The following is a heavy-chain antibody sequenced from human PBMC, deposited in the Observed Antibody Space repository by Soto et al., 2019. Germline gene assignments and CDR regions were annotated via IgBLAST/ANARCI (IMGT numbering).Heavy chain of an antibody. Sequence: GGSLRLSCAASGFTFSSYSMNWVRQAPGKGLEWVSSISSSSSYIYYADSVKGRFTISGDNAKNSLYLQMNSLRAEDTAVYYCARDLHYDYSWGSYRYTEPDYWGQGTLVTVSS. CDR1: GFTFSSYS. CDR3: ARDLHYDYSWGSYRYTEPDY. D-gene: IGHD3-16*02. V-gene: IGHV3-21*01. J-gene: IGHJ4*02. CDR2: ISSSSSYI.